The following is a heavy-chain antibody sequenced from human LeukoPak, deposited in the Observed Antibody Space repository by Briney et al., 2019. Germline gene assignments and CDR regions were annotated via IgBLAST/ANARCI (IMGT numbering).Heavy chain of an antibody. CDR1: GYTFTSYY. Sequence: ASVKVSCKASGYTFTSYYMHWVRQAPGQGLEWMGIINPSGGSTSYAQKFQGRVTMTRDMSTSTVYMELSSLRAEDTAVYYCAKDKTAYGDLDYWGQGTLVTVSS. V-gene: IGHV1-46*01. D-gene: IGHD4-17*01. CDR2: INPSGGST. J-gene: IGHJ4*02. CDR3: AKDKTAYGDLDY.